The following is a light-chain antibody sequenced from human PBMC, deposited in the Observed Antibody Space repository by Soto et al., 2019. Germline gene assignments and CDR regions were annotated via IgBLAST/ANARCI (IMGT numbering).Light chain of an antibody. CDR1: TSDVGSYNL. J-gene: IGLJ1*01. CDR2: EGD. Sequence: QSALPQPASVSGSPGQSITISCTGTTSDVGSYNLVSWYQQHPGKAPKLIIFEGDRRPSGVSNRFSGSKSGNTAALTISGLQAEDEADYYCCSYAGNSLYVFGTGTKVTVL. CDR3: CSYAGNSLYV. V-gene: IGLV2-23*01.